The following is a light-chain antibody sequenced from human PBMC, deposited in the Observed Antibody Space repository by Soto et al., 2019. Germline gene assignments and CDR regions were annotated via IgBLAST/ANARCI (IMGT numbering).Light chain of an antibody. J-gene: IGKJ1*01. CDR2: GAS. Sequence: EIVMTQSPATLSVSPGERATLSCRDSQSVSSNLAWYQQKPGKAPRLLIYGASTRATGIPARFSGSGSGTEFTLTISSLQSEDFAVYYGHHYSNGPRTFGQGTKVEIK. CDR3: HHYSNGPRT. CDR1: QSVSSN. V-gene: IGKV3-15*01.